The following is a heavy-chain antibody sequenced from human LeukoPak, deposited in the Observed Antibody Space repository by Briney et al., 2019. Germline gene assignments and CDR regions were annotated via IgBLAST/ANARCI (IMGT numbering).Heavy chain of an antibody. V-gene: IGHV3-23*01. Sequence: GGSLRLSCAASGFTFSSYAMSWVRQAPGKGLEWVSTISGSGGSTYYADSVKGRFTISRDNSKNTLYLQMNSLRAEDTAVCYCAKDPRDDSSGYYYFGYFDYWGQGTLVTVSP. J-gene: IGHJ4*02. CDR1: GFTFSSYA. D-gene: IGHD3-22*01. CDR2: ISGSGGST. CDR3: AKDPRDDSSGYYYFGYFDY.